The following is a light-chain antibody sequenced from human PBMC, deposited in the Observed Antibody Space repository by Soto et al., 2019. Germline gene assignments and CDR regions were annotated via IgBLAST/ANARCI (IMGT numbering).Light chain of an antibody. CDR1: SGSVSTSYY. J-gene: IGLJ7*01. CDR2: NTN. V-gene: IGLV8-61*01. CDR3: VLYMGSGIAV. Sequence: QTVVTQEPSFSVSPGGTVTLTCGLSSGSVSTSYYPSWYQQTPGQAPRTLIFNTNTRSSGVTDRFSGSILGNKAALTITGAQGDDESDYSCVLYMGSGIAVFGGGTQLTVL.